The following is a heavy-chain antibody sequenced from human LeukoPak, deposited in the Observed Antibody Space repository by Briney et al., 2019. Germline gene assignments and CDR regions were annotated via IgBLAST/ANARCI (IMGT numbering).Heavy chain of an antibody. CDR3: AREFEATGFWAFDY. CDR1: GFTFSNYA. D-gene: IGHD3-16*01. Sequence: PGGSLRLSCAASGFTFSNYARHWVRQAPGEGLEWVAVVLSDGNNKDYADSVKGRFTISRDNSKNTLYLQMNSLRAEDTAVYYCAREFEATGFWAFDYWGQGTLLTVSS. CDR2: VLSDGNNK. V-gene: IGHV3-30-3*01. J-gene: IGHJ4*02.